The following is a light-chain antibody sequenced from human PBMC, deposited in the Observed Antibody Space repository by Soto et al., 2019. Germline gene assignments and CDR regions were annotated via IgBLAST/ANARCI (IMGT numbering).Light chain of an antibody. V-gene: IGLV2-23*02. CDR2: EVS. Sequence: SFLTQPSSVFGSPGQAVTLSFPGNRSVVGSYNLVSWYQQHPGKAPKLMIYEVSKRPSGVSNRFSGSKSGNTASLTISGLQAEDEADYYCCSYAGSSTYVFGTGTKVTVL. J-gene: IGLJ1*01. CDR1: RSVVGSYNL. CDR3: CSYAGSSTYV.